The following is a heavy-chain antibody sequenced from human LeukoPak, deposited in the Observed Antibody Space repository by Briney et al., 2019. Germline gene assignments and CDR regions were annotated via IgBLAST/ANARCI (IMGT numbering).Heavy chain of an antibody. V-gene: IGHV3-15*01. CDR2: IKSKTDGGTT. CDR3: TTRGIVGATVSEC. Sequence: GGSLRLSCAASGFTFSNAWMSWVRQAPGKGLEWVGRIKSKTDGGTTDYAAPVKGRFTISRDDSKNTLYLQMNSLKTEDTAVYYCTTRGIVGATVSECWGQGTLVTVSS. CDR1: GFTFSNAW. J-gene: IGHJ4*02. D-gene: IGHD1-26*01.